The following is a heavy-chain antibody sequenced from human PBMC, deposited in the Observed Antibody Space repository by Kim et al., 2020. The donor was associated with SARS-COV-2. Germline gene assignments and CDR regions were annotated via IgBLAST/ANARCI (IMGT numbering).Heavy chain of an antibody. Sequence: SETLSLTCTVSGASISTTSDYWGWVRQSPGKGLEWVVTISYRGHTYYNPSLKTRLTISVDTSNNQFSLKLNTATAADTAVYYCAVSTGDYQGLGYWGQGTLVTVSS. J-gene: IGHJ4*02. CDR1: GASISTTSDY. CDR3: AVSTGDYQGLGY. V-gene: IGHV4-39*01. D-gene: IGHD6-19*01. CDR2: ISYRGHT.